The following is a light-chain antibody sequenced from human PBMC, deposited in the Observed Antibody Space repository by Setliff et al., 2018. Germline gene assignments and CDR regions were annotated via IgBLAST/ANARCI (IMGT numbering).Light chain of an antibody. CDR2: GNT. J-gene: IGLJ1*01. CDR3: QSYDSSLSAYV. CDR1: SSNIGAGHN. Sequence: KRVTISCTGSSSNIGAGHNVHWYQQLPGTAPKLLIHGNTNRPSGVPDRFSGSRSGTSASPAITGLQAEDEAEFYCQSYDSSLSAYVFGTGTKVTVL. V-gene: IGLV1-40*01.